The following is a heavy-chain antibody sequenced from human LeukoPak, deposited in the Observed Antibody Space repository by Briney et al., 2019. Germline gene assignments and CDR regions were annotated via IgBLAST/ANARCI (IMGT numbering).Heavy chain of an antibody. CDR1: GFSFSRYW. J-gene: IGHJ3*02. CDR2: IKQDGSEK. Sequence: GGSLRLSCAASGFSFSRYWMSWVRQAPGKGLEWVANIKQDGSEKNYVESVKGRFTISRDNAKNSLYLQTNSLRAEDTAVYYCAREMLEVVTGVSTHSNDAFDIWGQGTMVTVSS. CDR3: AREMLEVVTGVSTHSNDAFDI. V-gene: IGHV3-7*01. D-gene: IGHD4-23*01.